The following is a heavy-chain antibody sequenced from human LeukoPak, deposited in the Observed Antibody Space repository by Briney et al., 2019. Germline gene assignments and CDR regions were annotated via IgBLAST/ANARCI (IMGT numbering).Heavy chain of an antibody. J-gene: IGHJ4*02. CDR1: GFTVSSNY. CDR3: ARNEGGSYSAY. Sequence: GGSLRLSCAASGFTVSSNYMSWVRQAPGKGLEWVSVIYSGGSTYYADSVKGRFTISRHNSKNTLYLQMNSLRAEDTAVHYCARNEGGSYSAYWGQGTLVTVSS. D-gene: IGHD1-26*01. CDR2: IYSGGST. V-gene: IGHV3-53*04.